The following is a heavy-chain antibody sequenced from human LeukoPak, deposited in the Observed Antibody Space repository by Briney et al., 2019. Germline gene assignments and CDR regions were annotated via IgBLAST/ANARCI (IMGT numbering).Heavy chain of an antibody. V-gene: IGHV3-30*04. CDR2: ISYDGKKT. J-gene: IGHJ4*02. CDR3: ARDGRNYYDRSGYYSALAY. CDR1: GFTFSSYS. Sequence: PGGSLRLSCTASGFTFSSYSIHWVRQAPGKGLEWVALISYDGKKTDYADSVKGRFTFSRDNAKNSLYLQMNSLRADDTAVYYCARDGRNYYDRSGYYSALAYWGQGTLVTVSS. D-gene: IGHD3-22*01.